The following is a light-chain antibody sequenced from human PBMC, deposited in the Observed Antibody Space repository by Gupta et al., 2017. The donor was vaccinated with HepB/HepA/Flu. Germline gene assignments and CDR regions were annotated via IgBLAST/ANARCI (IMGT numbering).Light chain of an antibody. CDR2: DLI. V-gene: IGLV2-14*03. CDR3: TRYKCSNIWV. Sequence: QSALTQPASVSGSPGQSITISCTGTSSDVGGYNYVSWYQQHPGKAPKLMMYDLINRPSGVSNRFSGSKSGNKASLTIAGLQAEDESEYYCTRYKCSNIWVFGGGTKLTVL. J-gene: IGLJ3*02. CDR1: SSDVGGYNY.